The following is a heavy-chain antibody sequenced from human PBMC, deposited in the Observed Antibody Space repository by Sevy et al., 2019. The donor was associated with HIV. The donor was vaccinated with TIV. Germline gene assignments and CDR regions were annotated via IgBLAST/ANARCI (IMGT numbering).Heavy chain of an antibody. D-gene: IGHD3-16*01. J-gene: IGHJ3*01. CDR3: TRGPRGGWAFEL. Sequence: GGSLRLSCTASGFTFGDYAMSWFRQAPGKGLEWVGLFRSKGYGGTTEYAASVKGRFINSRDDSKSIAYLQMNSLKTEETAVYYCTRGPRGGWAFELWGQRTMVTVSS. V-gene: IGHV3-49*03. CDR1: GFTFGDYA. CDR2: FRSKGYGGTT.